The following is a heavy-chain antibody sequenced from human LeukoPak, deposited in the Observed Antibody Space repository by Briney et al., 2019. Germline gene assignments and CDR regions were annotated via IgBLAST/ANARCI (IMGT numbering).Heavy chain of an antibody. V-gene: IGHV4-61*02. D-gene: IGHD3-22*01. CDR3: ARDAYYYDSSGIDY. J-gene: IGHJ4*02. Sequence: PSETLSLTCTVSGGSISSGNYYWSWIRQPAGKGLEWIGRIYTSGSTNYNPSLKSRVTISVDTSKNQFSLKLSSVTAADTAVYYCARDAYYYDSSGIDYWGQGTLVTVSS. CDR1: GGSISSGNYY. CDR2: IYTSGST.